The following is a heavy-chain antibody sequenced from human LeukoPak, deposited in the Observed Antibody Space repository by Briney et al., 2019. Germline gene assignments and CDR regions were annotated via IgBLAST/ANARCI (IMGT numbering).Heavy chain of an antibody. Sequence: GSSVKVSCKVSGGTFSSDAVNWVRQAPGQGLEWMGGIIPVFNTPIYAQQFQGRVTIIADESTTTAYMELSSLRSEDTAVYYCARGGSTVVTSAISDYWGQGTLVTVSS. CDR2: IIPVFNTP. CDR3: ARGGSTVVTSAISDY. J-gene: IGHJ4*02. D-gene: IGHD4-23*01. V-gene: IGHV1-69*01. CDR1: GGTFSSDA.